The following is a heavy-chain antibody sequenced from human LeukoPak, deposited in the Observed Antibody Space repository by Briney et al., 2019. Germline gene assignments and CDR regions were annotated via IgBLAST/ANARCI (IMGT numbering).Heavy chain of an antibody. CDR3: ARVKTTVTIGAFDI. CDR1: GLTFSSNP. J-gene: IGHJ3*02. Sequence: GGSLRLSCAASGLTFSSNPMSWVRQAPGKGLEWVSFIYSGGSTYYADSVKGRFTISRDNSKNTLYLQMNSLRAEDTALYYCARVKTTVTIGAFDIWGQGTMVTVSS. V-gene: IGHV3-53*01. D-gene: IGHD4-17*01. CDR2: IYSGGST.